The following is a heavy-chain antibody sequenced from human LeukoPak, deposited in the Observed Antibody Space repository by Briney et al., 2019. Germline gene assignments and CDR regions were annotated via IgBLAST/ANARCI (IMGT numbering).Heavy chain of an antibody. D-gene: IGHD6-19*01. Sequence: PSETLSLTCAVYGGSFSGYYWSWIRQPPGKGLEWIGEINHSESTNYNPSLKSRVTISVDTSKNQFSLKLSSVTAADTAVYYCARGMYSSGWYGSHFDYWGQGTLVTVSS. CDR3: ARGMYSSGWYGSHFDY. CDR2: INHSEST. J-gene: IGHJ4*02. V-gene: IGHV4-34*01. CDR1: GGSFSGYY.